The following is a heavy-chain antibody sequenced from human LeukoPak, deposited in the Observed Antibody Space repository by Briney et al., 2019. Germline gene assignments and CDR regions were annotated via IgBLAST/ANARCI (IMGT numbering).Heavy chain of an antibody. Sequence: PGGSLRLSCAASGFTVSSNYMSWVRQAPGKGLEWVSLIDSGGTTHYADSVKGRFTISRDISKNTLYLQMNSLRAEDTAVYYCARDPRGYSYADWGQGSLVTVSS. CDR3: ARDPRGYSYAD. V-gene: IGHV3-66*01. J-gene: IGHJ4*02. CDR1: GFTVSSNY. D-gene: IGHD5-18*01. CDR2: IDSGGTT.